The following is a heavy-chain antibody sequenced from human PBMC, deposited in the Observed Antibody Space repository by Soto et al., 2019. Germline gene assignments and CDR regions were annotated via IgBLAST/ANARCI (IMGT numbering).Heavy chain of an antibody. CDR2: TYWDDDK. D-gene: IGHD2-15*01. CDR1: GFSLTASGVG. Sequence: QITLKESGPTLVKPTQTLTLTCIFSGFSLTASGVGVAWIRQPPGKALEWLALTYWDDDKRYSPFLKSRLTITKDTSNNQVVLTMTDMDPVDTATYYCAHKGGRGAGMDVWGQGTTVTVSS. J-gene: IGHJ6*02. V-gene: IGHV2-5*02. CDR3: AHKGGRGAGMDV.